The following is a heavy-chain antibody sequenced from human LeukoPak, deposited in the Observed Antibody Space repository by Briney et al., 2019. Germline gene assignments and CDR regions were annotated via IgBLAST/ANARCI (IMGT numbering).Heavy chain of an antibody. CDR2: IYYSGST. V-gene: IGHV4-31*03. J-gene: IGHJ3*02. CDR3: ARARPPLSPDAFDI. CDR1: GGSISSGGYY. Sequence: TSETLSLTCTVSGGSISSGGYYWSWIRQHPGQGLEWIGYIYYSGSTYYNPSLKSRVTISVDTSKNQFSLKLSSVTAADTAVYYCARARPPLSPDAFDIWGQGTMVTVSS.